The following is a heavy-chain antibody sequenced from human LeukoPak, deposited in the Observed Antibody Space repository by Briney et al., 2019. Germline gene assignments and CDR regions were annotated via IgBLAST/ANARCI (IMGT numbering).Heavy chain of an antibody. D-gene: IGHD3-3*01. CDR3: AIRKRLRFLEWLKTDDRYNWFDP. J-gene: IGHJ5*02. V-gene: IGHV1-8*01. CDR1: GYTFTSYD. Sequence: ASVKVSCKASGYTFTSYDINWVRQATGQGLEWMGGMNPNSGNTDYAQKFQGRVTMTRNTSISTAYMVLSSLRSEDTAVYYCAIRKRLRFLEWLKTDDRYNWFDPWGQGTLVTVSS. CDR2: MNPNSGNT.